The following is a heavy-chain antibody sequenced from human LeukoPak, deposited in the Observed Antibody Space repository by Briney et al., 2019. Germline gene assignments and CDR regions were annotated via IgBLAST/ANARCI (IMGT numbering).Heavy chain of an antibody. CDR2: IYSGGST. CDR3: AKSAGGSYFDY. CDR1: GFTVSNNY. Sequence: GGSLRLSCAVSGFTVSNNYMSWVRQAPGKGLEWVSIIYSGGSTYYADSVKGRFAISRDNSKNTLYLQMNSLRAEDTAVYYCAKSAGGSYFDYWGQGTLVTVSS. D-gene: IGHD1-14*01. J-gene: IGHJ4*02. V-gene: IGHV3-66*01.